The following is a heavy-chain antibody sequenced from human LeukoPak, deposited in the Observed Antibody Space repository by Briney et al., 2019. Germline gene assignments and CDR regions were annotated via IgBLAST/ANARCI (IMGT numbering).Heavy chain of an antibody. V-gene: IGHV4-31*03. Sequence: SETLSLTCTVSGGSISSGGHYWSWIRQHPGKGLEWIGYIYYSGSTYYNPSLKSRVTISVDTSKNQFSLKLSSVTAADTAVYYCARATRRGYSGYDTGYYFDYWGQGTLVTVSS. D-gene: IGHD5-12*01. CDR1: GGSISSGGHY. CDR2: IYYSGST. J-gene: IGHJ4*02. CDR3: ARATRRGYSGYDTGYYFDY.